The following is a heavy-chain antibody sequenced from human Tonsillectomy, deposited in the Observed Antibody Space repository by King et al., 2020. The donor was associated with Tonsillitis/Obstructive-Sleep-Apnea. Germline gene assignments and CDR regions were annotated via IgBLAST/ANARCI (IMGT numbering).Heavy chain of an antibody. V-gene: IGHV3-23*04. D-gene: IGHD3-3*01. CDR3: AKDVDYDFWSGFALHFDP. J-gene: IGHJ5*02. CDR1: GFTFSSYA. Sequence: VQLVESGGDLVQPRGSLRLSCAASGFTFSSYAMSWVRQAPGRWLEWVSAISGSGDGTYYADSVKGRFTISRDNSKNTLYLQMNSLRAEDTAVYYCAKDVDYDFWSGFALHFDPCGQGTLVTVSS. CDR2: ISGSGDGT.